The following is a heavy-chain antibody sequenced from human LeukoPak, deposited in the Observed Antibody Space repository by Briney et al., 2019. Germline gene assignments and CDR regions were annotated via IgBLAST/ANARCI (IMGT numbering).Heavy chain of an antibody. Sequence: SETLSLTCTVSGGSISSSSYYWGWIRQPPGKGLEWIGSIYYSGSTYYNPSLKSRVTISVDTSKNQFSLKLSSVTAADTAVYYYARLGYCSGGSCYSDYWGQGTLVTVSS. CDR2: IYYSGST. D-gene: IGHD2-15*01. CDR3: ARLGYCSGGSCYSDY. CDR1: GGSISSSSYY. V-gene: IGHV4-39*01. J-gene: IGHJ4*02.